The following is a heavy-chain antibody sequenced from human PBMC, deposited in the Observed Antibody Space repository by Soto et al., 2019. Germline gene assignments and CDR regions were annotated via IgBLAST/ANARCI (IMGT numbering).Heavy chain of an antibody. CDR3: ASSSGDLDVYGMDI. V-gene: IGHV3-23*01. CDR2: VTGGGHTT. CDR1: GFTFSRYA. D-gene: IGHD3-10*01. Sequence: GGTLRLSCAASGFTFSRYAMSWVRQAPGKGLEWVSTVTGGGHTTYNADSVNGRFTISRDNSKNTLYLQMNNLRAEDTAIYYCASSSGDLDVYGMDIWGPGTTVTVSS. J-gene: IGHJ6*02.